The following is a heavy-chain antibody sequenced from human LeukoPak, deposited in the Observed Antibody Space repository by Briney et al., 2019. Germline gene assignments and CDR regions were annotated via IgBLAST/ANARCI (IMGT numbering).Heavy chain of an antibody. D-gene: IGHD4-17*01. CDR3: ARERRLPTVTTPYYFDY. V-gene: IGHV1-69*13. CDR2: IIPIFGTA. Sequence: ASVKVSCKASGGTFSSYAISWVRRAPGQGLEWMGGIIPIFGTANYAQKFQGRVTITADESTSTAYMELSSLRSEDTAVYYCARERRLPTVTTPYYFDYWGQGTLVTVSS. J-gene: IGHJ4*02. CDR1: GGTFSSYA.